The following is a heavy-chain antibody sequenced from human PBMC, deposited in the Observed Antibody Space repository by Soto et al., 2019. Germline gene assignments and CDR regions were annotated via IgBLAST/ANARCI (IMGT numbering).Heavy chain of an antibody. Sequence: SVKVSCKASGGTFSSYAISWVRQAPGQGNEWMGGIIPIFGTANYAQKFQGRVTITADESTSTAYMELSSLRSEDTAVYYCSRSIVVVTALDYWGQGTLVTVSS. CDR2: IIPIFGTA. V-gene: IGHV1-69*13. D-gene: IGHD2-21*02. CDR3: SRSIVVVTALDY. J-gene: IGHJ4*02. CDR1: GGTFSSYA.